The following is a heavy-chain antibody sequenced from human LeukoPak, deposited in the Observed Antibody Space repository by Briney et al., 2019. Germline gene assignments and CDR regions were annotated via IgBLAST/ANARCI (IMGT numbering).Heavy chain of an antibody. Sequence: GGSLRLSCAASGFTFSSYSMNWVRQAPGKGLEWVSSISSSSSYIYYADSVKGRFTISRDNAKNSLYLQMNSLRAEDTAVYYCTRRHKYGGYYGMDVWGQGTTVTVSS. CDR1: GFTFSSYS. CDR2: ISSSSSYI. J-gene: IGHJ6*02. V-gene: IGHV3-21*01. D-gene: IGHD3-16*01. CDR3: TRRHKYGGYYGMDV.